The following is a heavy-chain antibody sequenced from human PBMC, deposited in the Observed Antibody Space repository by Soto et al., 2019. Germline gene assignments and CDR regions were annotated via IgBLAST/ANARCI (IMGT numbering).Heavy chain of an antibody. CDR1: GGTFSSYA. D-gene: IGHD2-2*01. V-gene: IGHV1-69*12. CDR3: ADLGYCIRTRCFASYGMGV. CDR2: IIPIFGTA. Sequence: QVQLVQSGAEVKKPGSSVKVSCKASGGTFSSYAISWVRQAPGQGLEWMGGIIPIFGTANYAQKFQGRVTITADESTSQAYRELISRRSEDTAVYYCADLGYCIRTRCFASYGMGVWGQGTPVTVSS. J-gene: IGHJ6*02.